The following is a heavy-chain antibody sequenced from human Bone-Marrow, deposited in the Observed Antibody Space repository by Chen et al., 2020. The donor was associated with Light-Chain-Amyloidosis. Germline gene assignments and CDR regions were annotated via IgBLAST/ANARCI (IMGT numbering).Heavy chain of an antibody. J-gene: IGHJ5*02. CDR1: GGPISHNIYY. Sequence: QLQLQESGPGMVKPSETLSLTCTVSGGPISHNIYYWAWIRQPPGQGLEWIGSVYYTGSAYYSLSLKSRVTMSVDTSRNQFSLSLSSVTAADTAIYFCARDTHYDFQNGPLSWFDPWGRGALVTVSS. V-gene: IGHV4-39*07. CDR2: VYYTGSA. D-gene: IGHD3-3*01. CDR3: ARDTHYDFQNGPLSWFDP.